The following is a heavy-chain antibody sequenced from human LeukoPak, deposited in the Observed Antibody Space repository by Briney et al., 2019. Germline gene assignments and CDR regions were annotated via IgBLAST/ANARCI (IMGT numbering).Heavy chain of an antibody. CDR2: IIPIFGTA. Sequence: ASVKVSCKASGGTFSSYAISWVRQAPGQGLEWMGGIIPIFGTANYAQKFQGRVTITADESTSTAYMELSSLRSEDTAVYYCAVVVPAAIGAFDIWGQGTMVTVSS. J-gene: IGHJ3*02. D-gene: IGHD2-2*02. CDR1: GGTFSSYA. CDR3: AVVVPAAIGAFDI. V-gene: IGHV1-69*13.